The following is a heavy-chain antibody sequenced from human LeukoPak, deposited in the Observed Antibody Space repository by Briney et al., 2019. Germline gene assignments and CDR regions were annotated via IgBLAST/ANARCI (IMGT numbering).Heavy chain of an antibody. CDR2: IKQDGSEK. CDR1: GLTFSNYG. CDR3: ARGHVWFDP. J-gene: IGHJ5*02. Sequence: GGSLRLSCAASGLTFSNYGMTWVRQAPGKGLEWVANIKQDGSEKYYVDSVKGRFTISRDNAKNQLYLQMNSLRAEDMAVYYCARGHVWFDPWGQGTLVTVSS. V-gene: IGHV3-7*05.